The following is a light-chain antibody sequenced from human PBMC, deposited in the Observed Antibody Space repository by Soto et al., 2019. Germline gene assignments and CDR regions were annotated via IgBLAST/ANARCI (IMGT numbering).Light chain of an antibody. CDR3: QNYNSAPVC. V-gene: IGKV1-27*01. CDR2: AAS. Sequence: DIQMTQSPSSLSASVGDSVTITCRASQGISNYLAWYQQKPGKVPKLLIYAASTLQSGVPSRFSGSGSGTDFTITISSLQPEDVATYYCQNYNSAPVCFGHGTNVEIK. CDR1: QGISNY. J-gene: IGKJ1*01.